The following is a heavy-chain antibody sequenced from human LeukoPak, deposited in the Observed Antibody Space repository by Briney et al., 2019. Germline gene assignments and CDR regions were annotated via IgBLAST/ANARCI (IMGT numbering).Heavy chain of an antibody. CDR1: GFSLSTSGVG. J-gene: IGHJ4*02. D-gene: IGHD3-9*01. Sequence: GSGPTLVNPTQTLTLTCTFSGFSLSTSGVGVGWIRQPPGKALEWLALIYWDDDKRYSPSLKSRLTITKDTSKNQVVLTMTNMDPVDTATYYCAHRNYDILTGHYTVFDYWGQGTLVTVSS. CDR3: AHRNYDILTGHYTVFDY. CDR2: IYWDDDK. V-gene: IGHV2-5*02.